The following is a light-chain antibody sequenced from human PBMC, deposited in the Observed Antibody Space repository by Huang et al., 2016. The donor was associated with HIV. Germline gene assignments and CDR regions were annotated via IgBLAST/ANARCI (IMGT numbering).Light chain of an antibody. CDR1: QAIGTY. CDR2: DAS. CDR3: QQSYSALIT. J-gene: IGKJ5*01. V-gene: IGKV1-39*01. Sequence: IQLTQSPTSLSPSVGDRVAITCRASQAIGTYLNWFQQKPGRAPQLLISDASSLHAGIPSRFIGSGSGTEFTLTSRGLQFDDFATYFCQQSYSALITFGQGTRLEIK.